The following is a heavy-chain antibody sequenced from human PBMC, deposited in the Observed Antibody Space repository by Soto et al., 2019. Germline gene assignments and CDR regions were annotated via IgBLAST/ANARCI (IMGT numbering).Heavy chain of an antibody. V-gene: IGHV4-30-4*01. CDR2: IYHSGST. Sequence: SETLSLTCTVSGDAINSVDHYWSWIRQPPGKGLEWMGYIYHSGSTHYNPSLNSRLTISIDTSTNRFSLNLTSVTAADTAVYFCARLRWETENNWFDPWGQGALVTVSS. J-gene: IGHJ5*02. CDR1: GDAINSVDHY. CDR3: ARLRWETENNWFDP. D-gene: IGHD1-26*01.